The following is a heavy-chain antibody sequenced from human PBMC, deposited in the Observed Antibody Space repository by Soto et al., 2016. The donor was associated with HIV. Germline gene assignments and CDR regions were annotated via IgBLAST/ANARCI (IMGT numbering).Heavy chain of an antibody. CDR2: IKSKTDGGTT. Sequence: EVQLVESGGGLVKPGGSLRLSCAASGFIFSNAWMSWVRQAPGKGLEWVGRIKSKTDGGTTDYAAPVKGRFTISRDDSKNTLYLHLSSLKTEDTAVYYCTTDNLLWFGEGNWFDPWGQGTLVTVSS. CDR3: TTDNLLWFGEGNWFDP. V-gene: IGHV3-15*01. D-gene: IGHD3-10*01. CDR1: GFIFSNAW. J-gene: IGHJ5*02.